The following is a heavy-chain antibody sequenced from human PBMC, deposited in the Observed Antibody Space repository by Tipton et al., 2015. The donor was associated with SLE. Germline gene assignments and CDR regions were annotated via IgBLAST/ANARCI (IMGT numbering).Heavy chain of an antibody. CDR2: IYNSGGT. CDR1: GGSISTGGYY. D-gene: IGHD5-12*01. CDR3: ARGGVGGYDYFDY. V-gene: IGHV4-31*03. J-gene: IGHJ4*02. Sequence: GLVKPSETLSLTCTVSGGSISTGGYYWSWIRQHPGKGLEWIGYIYNSGGTDYNPSLKSRVTISADTSKNHFSLNLSSVTAADTAVYYCARGGVGGYDYFDYWGQGALVTVSS.